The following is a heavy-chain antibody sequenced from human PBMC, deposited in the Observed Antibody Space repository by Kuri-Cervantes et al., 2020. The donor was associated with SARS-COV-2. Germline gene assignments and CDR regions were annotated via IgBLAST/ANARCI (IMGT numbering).Heavy chain of an antibody. D-gene: IGHD2-2*01. CDR1: GFTFTSSA. J-gene: IGHJ6*02. Sequence: SVKVSCKASGFTFTSSAVQWVRQARGQRLEWIGWIVVGSGNTNYAQKFQERVTITRDMSTSTAYMELSSLRSEDTAVYYCARGRVVPAAIVYYYGMDVWGQGTTVTVSS. V-gene: IGHV1-58*01. CDR2: IVVGSGNT. CDR3: ARGRVVPAAIVYYYGMDV.